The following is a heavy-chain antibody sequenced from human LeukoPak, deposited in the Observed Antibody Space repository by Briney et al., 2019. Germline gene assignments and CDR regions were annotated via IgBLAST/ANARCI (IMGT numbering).Heavy chain of an antibody. J-gene: IGHJ4*02. D-gene: IGHD7-27*01. CDR1: GYTFTSYN. Sequence: ASVKVSCKASGYTFTSYNFNWVRQATGQRPEWMGWMSPNSGDTGYAQKFQDRVTMTRNTSISTAYMELSSLRSDDTAVYYCARGPPNWGYDYWGPGTLVTVSS. V-gene: IGHV1-8*01. CDR3: ARGPPNWGYDY. CDR2: MSPNSGDT.